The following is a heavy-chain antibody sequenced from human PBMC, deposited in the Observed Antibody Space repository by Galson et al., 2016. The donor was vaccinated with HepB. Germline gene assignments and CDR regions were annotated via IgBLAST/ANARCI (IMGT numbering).Heavy chain of an antibody. D-gene: IGHD1-26*01. CDR3: ARDSGTYEIDY. CDR2: TRNIASSYST. J-gene: IGHJ4*02. V-gene: IGHV3-72*01. CDR1: GFTFSDHY. Sequence: SLRLSCAASGFTFSDHYMDWVRQAPGKGLEWVGRTRNIASSYSTEYAASVKGRFTISRDDSKNSLYLQMNSLKTEDTAVYYCARDSGTYEIDYWGQGTLVTVSS.